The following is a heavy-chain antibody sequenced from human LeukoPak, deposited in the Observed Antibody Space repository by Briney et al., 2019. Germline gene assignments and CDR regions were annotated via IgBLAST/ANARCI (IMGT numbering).Heavy chain of an antibody. J-gene: IGHJ4*02. V-gene: IGHV3-53*01. CDR1: GFTVSSNY. CDR3: ARDRLYSSSSEDY. Sequence: GGSLRLSCAASGFTVSSNYMSWVRQAPGKGLEWVSVIYSGGSTYYADSVQGRFTISRDNSKNTLYLQMNSLRTEDTAVYYCARDRLYSSSSEDYWGQGILVTVSS. D-gene: IGHD6-6*01. CDR2: IYSGGST.